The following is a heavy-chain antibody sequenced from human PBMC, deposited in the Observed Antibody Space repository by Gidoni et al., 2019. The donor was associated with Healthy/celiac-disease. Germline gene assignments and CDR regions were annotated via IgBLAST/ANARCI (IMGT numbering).Heavy chain of an antibody. J-gene: IGHJ5*02. CDR1: GGSTSSSSYY. D-gene: IGHD6-13*01. CDR3: ARDRTAAAREFDP. V-gene: IGHV4-39*07. Sequence: QLQLQESGPGLVKPSETLSLTCTVSGGSTSSSSYYWGWIRQPPGKGLEWIGSIYYSGSTYYNPSLKSRVTISVDTSKNQFSLKLSSVTAADTAVYYCARDRTAAAREFDPWGQGTLVTVSS. CDR2: IYYSGST.